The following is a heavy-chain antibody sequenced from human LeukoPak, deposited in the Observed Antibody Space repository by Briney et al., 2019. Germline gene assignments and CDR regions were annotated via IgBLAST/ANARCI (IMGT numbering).Heavy chain of an antibody. J-gene: IGHJ4*02. CDR1: GGSISSYY. D-gene: IGHD6-13*01. CDR3: ARGRYLTTLGGAAAGFLDN. Sequence: SETLSLTCIVSGGSISSYYWSWIRQPPGKGLEWIGYMYYSGSTDYKPSLKSRVTISVDTSKNQFSLRLNSLTAADTAVYYCARGRYLTTLGGAAAGFLDNWGQGTLVTVSS. V-gene: IGHV4-59*12. CDR2: MYYSGST.